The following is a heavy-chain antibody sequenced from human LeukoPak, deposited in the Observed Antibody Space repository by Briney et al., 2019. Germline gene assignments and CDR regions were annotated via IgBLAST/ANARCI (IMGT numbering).Heavy chain of an antibody. J-gene: IGHJ3*02. CDR3: ARGRVYSRGAFDI. Sequence: ASVKVSCKASGYTFTSYDINWVRRATGQGLEWMGWMNPNSGNTGYAQKFQGRVTMTRNTSISTAYMELSSLRSEDTAVYYCARGRVYSRGAFDIWGQGTMVTVSS. D-gene: IGHD2-8*01. CDR1: GYTFTSYD. V-gene: IGHV1-8*01. CDR2: MNPNSGNT.